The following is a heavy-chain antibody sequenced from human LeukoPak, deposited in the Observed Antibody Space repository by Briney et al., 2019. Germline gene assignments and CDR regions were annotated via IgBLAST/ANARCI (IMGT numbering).Heavy chain of an antibody. D-gene: IGHD5-24*01. V-gene: IGHV3-21*01. J-gene: IGHJ4*02. CDR3: AREGDGYNSPIDY. CDR1: GFIFSSYS. Sequence: PGGSLRLSCAASGFIFSSYSMSWVRQAPGKGLEWVSSISSSSSYIYYADSVRGRFTISRDNAKNSLFLQMNSLRAEDTAVYYCAREGDGYNSPIDYWGQGTLVTVSS. CDR2: ISSSSSYI.